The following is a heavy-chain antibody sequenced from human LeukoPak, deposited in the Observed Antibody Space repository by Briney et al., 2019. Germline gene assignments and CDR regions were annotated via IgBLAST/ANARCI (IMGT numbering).Heavy chain of an antibody. V-gene: IGHV1-8*01. D-gene: IGHD6-6*01. Sequence: VSVTVSYMASGYTFTNYYINWVRQATGQGREGMGWMNPNSGNTGYGQKFQGRVTMTRNTSISTAYMELSSLRSEDTAVYYCARSPMRAARRGNWFDPWGQGTLVTVSS. CDR2: MNPNSGNT. CDR1: GYTFTNYY. CDR3: ARSPMRAARRGNWFDP. J-gene: IGHJ5*02.